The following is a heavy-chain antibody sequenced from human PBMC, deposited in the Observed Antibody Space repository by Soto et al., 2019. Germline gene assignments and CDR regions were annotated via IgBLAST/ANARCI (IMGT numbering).Heavy chain of an antibody. CDR3: ARHEDGYNSFASMDV. V-gene: IGHV5-51*01. Sequence: GESLKISCKGSGYSFTSYWIGWVRQMPGKGLEWMGIIYPGDSDTRYSPSFQGQVTISADKSISTAYLQWSSLKASDTAMYYSARHEDGYNSFASMDVWGQGTTVTVSS. CDR2: IYPGDSDT. CDR1: GYSFTSYW. J-gene: IGHJ6*02. D-gene: IGHD5-12*01.